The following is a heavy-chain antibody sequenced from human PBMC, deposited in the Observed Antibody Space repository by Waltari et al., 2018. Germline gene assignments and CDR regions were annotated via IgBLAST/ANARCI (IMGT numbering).Heavy chain of an antibody. CDR1: GFIFSNYW. CDR3: AAYSSSWY. D-gene: IGHD6-13*01. V-gene: IGHV3-74*01. Sequence: EVQLVESGGGLVQPGGSLRLSCAASGFIFSNYWMHWLRQAPGKGPGWVSQIKTDGSTTRYTDSVEGRFTISRDNARNMLYLQMNSLRAEDTALYYCAAYSSSWYWGQGTLVTVSS. CDR2: IKTDGSTT. J-gene: IGHJ4*02.